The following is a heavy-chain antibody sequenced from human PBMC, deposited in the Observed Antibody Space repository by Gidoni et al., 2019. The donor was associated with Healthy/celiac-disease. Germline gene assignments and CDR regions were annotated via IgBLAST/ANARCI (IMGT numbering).Heavy chain of an antibody. J-gene: IGHJ4*02. CDR2: ISWNSGSI. V-gene: IGHV3-9*01. CDR1: GFTFDDYA. CDR3: AKDIADSSGYYYDY. Sequence: EVQLVESGGGLLQPGRSLRLSCAASGFTFDDYAMHWARQAPGKGLEWVSGISWNSGSIGYADSVKGRFTISRDNAKNSLYLQMNSLRAEDTALYYCAKDIADSSGYYYDYWGQGTLVTVSS. D-gene: IGHD3-22*01.